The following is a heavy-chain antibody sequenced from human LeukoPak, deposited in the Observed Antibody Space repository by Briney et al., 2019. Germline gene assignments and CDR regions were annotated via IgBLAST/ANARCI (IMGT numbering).Heavy chain of an antibody. J-gene: IGHJ5*02. Sequence: GGSLRLSCAASGFSLSGYWMYWVRQAPGKGLMYISRNNGDGSTTNYADVVKGRFTMSRDNVKNTLYLQMNSLIVEDTAVYYCARDPRNVGLAPWGQGTLVTVSS. CDR3: ARDPRNVGLAP. CDR2: NNGDGSTT. CDR1: GFSLSGYW. D-gene: IGHD2-15*01. V-gene: IGHV3-74*01.